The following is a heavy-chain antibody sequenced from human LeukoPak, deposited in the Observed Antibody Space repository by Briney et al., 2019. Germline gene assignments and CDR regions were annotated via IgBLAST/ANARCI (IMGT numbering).Heavy chain of an antibody. CDR1: GFTFSAYH. CDR3: ASSGSYRFDY. Sequence: GGSLRLSCAASGFTFSAYHINWVRQAPGKGLEWISYISTTGTTIHYADSVKGRFAISRDNAKDSLYLQMNSLRDEDTAVYYCASSGSYRFDYWGQGTLVTVSS. J-gene: IGHJ4*02. CDR2: ISTTGTTI. V-gene: IGHV3-48*02. D-gene: IGHD1-26*01.